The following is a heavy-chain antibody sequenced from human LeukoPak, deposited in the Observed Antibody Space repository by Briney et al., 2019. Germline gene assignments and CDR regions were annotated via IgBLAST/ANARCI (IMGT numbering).Heavy chain of an antibody. CDR2: INPKSGDT. Sequence: ASVKVSCKTSDFIDYYMNWVRQAPGQGLEWLGWINPKSGDTDYAQKFQGRVTMTRGTSISTAYMELSGLKPDDTAIYFCASGYSGYDLNYWGQGTQVTVSS. V-gene: IGHV1-2*02. J-gene: IGHJ4*02. D-gene: IGHD5-12*01. CDR1: DFIDYY. CDR3: ASGYSGYDLNY.